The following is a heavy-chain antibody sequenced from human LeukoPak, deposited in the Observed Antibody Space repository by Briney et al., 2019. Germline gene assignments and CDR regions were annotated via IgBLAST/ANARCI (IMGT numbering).Heavy chain of an antibody. V-gene: IGHV4-59*01. CDR3: ARGFETNYRYTLYY. J-gene: IGHJ4*02. CDR2: MYKSGST. Sequence: SETLSLTCSVSGGSISRYYWSWIRQPPGKGLEWIGYMYKSGSTDYNPSLKSRVTISVDTSKNQFSLKVSSVTAADTAVYYCARGFETNYRYTLYYWGQGTLVTVSS. CDR1: GGSISRYY. D-gene: IGHD3-16*02.